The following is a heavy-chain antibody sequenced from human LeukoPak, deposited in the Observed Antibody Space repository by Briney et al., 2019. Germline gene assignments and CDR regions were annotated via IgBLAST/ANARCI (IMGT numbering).Heavy chain of an antibody. J-gene: IGHJ4*02. D-gene: IGHD3-16*01. V-gene: IGHV3-9*01. CDR2: ISWNSGSI. CDR3: AKDIGKGEDCFDY. Sequence: GGSLRLSCAAFGFTFDDYAMHWVRQAPGKGLEWVSGISWNSGSIGYADSVKGRFTISRDNAKNSLYLQMNSLRAEDTALYYCAKDIGKGEDCFDYWGQGTLVTVSS. CDR1: GFTFDDYA.